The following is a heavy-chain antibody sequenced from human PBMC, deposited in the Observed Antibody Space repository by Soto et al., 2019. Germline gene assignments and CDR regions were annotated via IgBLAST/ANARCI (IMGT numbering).Heavy chain of an antibody. J-gene: IGHJ4*02. CDR2: ISDSGDSR. D-gene: IGHD4-17*01. Sequence: EVQLLESGGGLVQPGGSLRLSCAASGFTFSSYVVSWVRQAPGKGLEWVSSISDSGDSRYYTDSVKGRFTISRDNSKNTLYLQMNSLRAADTAVYYCATYGVPDYWGQGTLVTVSS. V-gene: IGHV3-23*01. CDR3: ATYGVPDY. CDR1: GFTFSSYV.